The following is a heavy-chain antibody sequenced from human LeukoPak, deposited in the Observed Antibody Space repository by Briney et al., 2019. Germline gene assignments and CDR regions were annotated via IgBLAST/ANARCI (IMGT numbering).Heavy chain of an antibody. CDR3: ARGPSAGIIDY. Sequence: PGGSLRLSCAASGFTFSSYAMHWVRQAPGKGLEWVAVISYDGSNKYYADSVKGRFTISRDNSKNTLYLQMNSLRAEDTAVYYCARGPSAGIIDYWGQGTLVTVSS. D-gene: IGHD3-10*01. J-gene: IGHJ4*02. CDR2: ISYDGSNK. V-gene: IGHV3-30-3*01. CDR1: GFTFSSYA.